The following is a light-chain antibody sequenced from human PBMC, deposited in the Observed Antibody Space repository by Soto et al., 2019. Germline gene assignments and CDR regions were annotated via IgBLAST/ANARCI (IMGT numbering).Light chain of an antibody. J-gene: IGKJ4*01. V-gene: IGKV3-11*01. CDR1: QSVGHY. CDR2: DVS. CDR3: QHRVHGPT. Sequence: EIVLTQAPATLSLSLGERATLSCRARQSVGHYLGWYKQRPGQAPSLLLSDVSRRATGIPARFSGSGSVTDFTLTISSLKPEDVAVFSCQHRVHGPTFGGGTKVEIK.